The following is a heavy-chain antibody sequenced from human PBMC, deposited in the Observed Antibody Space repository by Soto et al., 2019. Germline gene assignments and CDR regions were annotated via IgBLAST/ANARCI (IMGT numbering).Heavy chain of an antibody. CDR2: IIPIFGTA. J-gene: IGHJ3*02. D-gene: IGHD3-22*01. V-gene: IGHV1-69*13. Sequence: SVKVSCKASGGTFSSYAISWVRQAPGQGLEWMGGIIPIFGTANYAQKFQGRVTITADESTSTAYMELSSLRSEDTAVYYCAREGGYDSSGYSKEEGAFDIWGQGTMVTVSS. CDR1: GGTFSSYA. CDR3: AREGGYDSSGYSKEEGAFDI.